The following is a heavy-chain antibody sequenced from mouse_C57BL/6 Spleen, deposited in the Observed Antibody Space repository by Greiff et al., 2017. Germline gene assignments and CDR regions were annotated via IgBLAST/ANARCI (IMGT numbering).Heavy chain of an antibody. J-gene: IGHJ4*01. Sequence: VQLQQPGAELVKPGASVKVSCKASGYTFTSYWMHWVKQRPGQGLEWIGRIHPSDGDTNYNQKFKGKATLTVDTSSNTAYMQLSSLTSEDSAVYCSATGYDYDEAMDYWGQGTSVTVSS. V-gene: IGHV1-74*01. CDR3: ATGYDYDEAMDY. CDR1: GYTFTSYW. CDR2: IHPSDGDT. D-gene: IGHD2-4*01.